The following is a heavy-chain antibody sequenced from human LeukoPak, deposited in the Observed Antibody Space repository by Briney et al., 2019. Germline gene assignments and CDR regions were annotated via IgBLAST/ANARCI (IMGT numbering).Heavy chain of an antibody. CDR1: GFTFSSYA. CDR2: ISSNGGST. D-gene: IGHD6-19*01. V-gene: IGHV3-64*01. Sequence: PGWSLRLSCAASGFTFSSYAMHWVRQAPGKGLEYVSAISSNGGSTYYANSVKGRFTISRDNSKNTPYLQMGSLRAEDMAVYYCARSYSSGWYSYYWGQGTLVTAS. CDR3: ARSYSSGWYSYY. J-gene: IGHJ4*02.